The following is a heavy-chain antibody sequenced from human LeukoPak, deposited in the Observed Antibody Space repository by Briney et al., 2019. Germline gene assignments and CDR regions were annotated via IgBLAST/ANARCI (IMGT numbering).Heavy chain of an antibody. CDR2: ISSSGSTI. J-gene: IGHJ4*02. CDR1: GFTFSSYV. V-gene: IGHV3-48*03. CDR3: ARGRAYYDFWSGYSGGFDY. D-gene: IGHD3-3*01. Sequence: GGSLRLSCAASGFTFSSYVMNWVRQAPGKGLEWVSYISSSGSTIYYADSVKGRFTISRDNAKNSLYLQMNSLRDEDTAVYYCARGRAYYDFWSGYSGGFDYWGQGTLVTVSS.